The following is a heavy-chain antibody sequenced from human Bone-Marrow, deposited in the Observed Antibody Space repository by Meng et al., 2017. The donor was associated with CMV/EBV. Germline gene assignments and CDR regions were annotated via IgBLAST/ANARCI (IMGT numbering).Heavy chain of an antibody. CDR2: IIPILGTA. J-gene: IGHJ4*02. CDR1: GGTFSSYA. Sequence: SGKVSCKASGGTFSSYAISWVRQAPGQGLEWMGGIIPILGTANYAQKFQGRVTITTDESTSTAYMELSSLRSEDTAVYYCARDRLRYNWNFYLDYWGQGTLVTVSS. D-gene: IGHD1-7*01. CDR3: ARDRLRYNWNFYLDY. V-gene: IGHV1-69*05.